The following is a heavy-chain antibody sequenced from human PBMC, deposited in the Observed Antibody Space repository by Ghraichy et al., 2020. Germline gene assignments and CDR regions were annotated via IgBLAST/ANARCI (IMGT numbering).Heavy chain of an antibody. J-gene: IGHJ6*02. Sequence: SQTLSLTCVISGDSVSSNSAAWNWIRQSPSRGLEWLGRTYYRRSRWYSDYEVSVKSRITFNPDTSRNQFSLQLNSVTPEDTAVYYCARGFGDRVPHYGLDVWGQGTTVIVSS. D-gene: IGHD3-16*01. CDR3: ARGFGDRVPHYGLDV. CDR1: GDSVSSNSAA. V-gene: IGHV6-1*01. CDR2: TYYRRSRWYS.